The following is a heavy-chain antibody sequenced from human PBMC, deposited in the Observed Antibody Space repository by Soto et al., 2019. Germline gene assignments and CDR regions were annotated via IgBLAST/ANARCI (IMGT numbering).Heavy chain of an antibody. CDR1: GFTFSTYV. CDR3: ARETSSSSTVFDY. Sequence: EVQLVESGGGLVKPGGSLRLSCAASGFTFSTYVMNWVRQAPGKGLEWVSSISLTSTYIYYADSVKGRFTISRDNAKNSLYLQMYSLRAEDTAVYFCARETSSSSTVFDYWGQGTLVTVSS. V-gene: IGHV3-21*01. J-gene: IGHJ4*02. CDR2: ISLTSTYI. D-gene: IGHD6-6*01.